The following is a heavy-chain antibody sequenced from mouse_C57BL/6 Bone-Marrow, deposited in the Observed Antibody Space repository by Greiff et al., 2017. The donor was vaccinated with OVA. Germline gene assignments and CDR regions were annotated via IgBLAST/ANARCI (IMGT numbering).Heavy chain of an antibody. D-gene: IGHD1-1*01. CDR1: GYTFTSYG. V-gene: IGHV1-81*01. J-gene: IGHJ2*01. Sequence: QVQLKQSGAELARPGASVKLSCKASGYTFTSYGISWVKQRTGQGLEWIGEIYPRSGNTYYNEKFKGKATLTADKSSSTAYMELRSLTSEDSAVYFCARKGFTTVVATDYWGQGTTLTVSS. CDR3: ARKGFTTVVATDY. CDR2: IYPRSGNT.